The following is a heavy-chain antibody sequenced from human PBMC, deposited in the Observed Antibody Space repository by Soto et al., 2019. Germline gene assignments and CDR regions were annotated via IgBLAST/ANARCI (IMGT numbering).Heavy chain of an antibody. J-gene: IGHJ4*02. CDR3: ASYYDSSGYYSANN. D-gene: IGHD3-22*01. V-gene: IGHV4-30-4*01. CDR2: IYYSGST. CDR1: GVSISGSRYY. Sequence: SETLSLTCTVSGVSISGSRYYWSWIRQPPGKGLEWIGYIYYSGSTYYNPSLKSRVTISVDTSKNQFSLKLSSVTAADTAVYYCASYYDSSGYYSANNWGQGTLVTVSS.